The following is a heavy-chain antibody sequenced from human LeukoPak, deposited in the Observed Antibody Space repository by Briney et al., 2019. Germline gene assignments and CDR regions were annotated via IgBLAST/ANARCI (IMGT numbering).Heavy chain of an antibody. CDR1: GFTVSSNY. D-gene: IGHD3-16*01. CDR2: IYSGGST. V-gene: IGHV3-53*01. Sequence: GGSLRLSCAASGFTVSSNYMSWVRQAPGKGLEWVSVIYSGGSTYYADSVKGRFTISRDNAKNSLYLQMNSLRVEDTAVYYCARDPDHGAVDYWGQGTLVTVSS. CDR3: ARDPDHGAVDY. J-gene: IGHJ4*02.